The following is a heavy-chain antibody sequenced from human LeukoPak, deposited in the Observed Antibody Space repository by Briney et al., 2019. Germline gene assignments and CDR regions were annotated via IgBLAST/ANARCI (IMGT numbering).Heavy chain of an antibody. J-gene: IGHJ5*02. V-gene: IGHV3-11*01. CDR1: GFIFSDYY. CDR3: ARTGGAGSPSDT. D-gene: IGHD3-10*01. CDR2: ISSSGSIT. Sequence: GGSLRLSCAASGFIFSDYYMTWIRQAPGKGLEWVSYISSSGSITYYADSVKGRFTISRDNAKNSLYLEMNSQRDDDTAVYFCARTGGAGSPSDTWGQGTLVTVSS.